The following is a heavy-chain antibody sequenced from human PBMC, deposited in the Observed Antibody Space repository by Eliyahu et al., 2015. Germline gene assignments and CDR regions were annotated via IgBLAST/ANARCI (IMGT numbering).Heavy chain of an antibody. D-gene: IGHD3-3*01. J-gene: IGHJ4*02. CDR3: AKVAPYYDFWSGFDY. V-gene: IGHV3-23*01. CDR1: GFXFXXYA. Sequence: EVQLLESGGGLVQPGGSLRLSCXASGFXFXXYAMXWVRQAPGKGXEWVSTISGSGGSTYYADSVKGRFTISRDNSKNTLYLQMNSLRAEDTAVYYCAKVAPYYDFWSGFDYWGQGTLVTVSS. CDR2: ISGSGGST.